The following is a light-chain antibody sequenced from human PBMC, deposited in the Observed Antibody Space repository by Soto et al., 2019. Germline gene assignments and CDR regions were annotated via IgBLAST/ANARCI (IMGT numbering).Light chain of an antibody. CDR3: QQYDSYPLT. CDR2: KAS. V-gene: IGKV1-5*03. CDR1: QSVSSW. Sequence: DIVMTQSPSTLSSSPGDRVTLSCRASQSVSSWLAWYQQKPGQAPMLLIYKASSMDSGIPSRFSGSGSGTEFTLTISSLQPDDFATYYCQQYDSYPLTFGRGTKVDIK. J-gene: IGKJ4*02.